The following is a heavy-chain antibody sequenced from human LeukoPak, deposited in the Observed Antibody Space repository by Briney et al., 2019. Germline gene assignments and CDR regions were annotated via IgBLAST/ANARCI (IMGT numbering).Heavy chain of an antibody. V-gene: IGHV4-59*08. J-gene: IGHJ4*02. CDR3: ARQTFGVLYFDS. CDR2: IYYSGTT. Sequence: SEPLSLTCAVYGGSFSGYYWSWIRQPPGKGLEWIGSIYYSGTTNYNPSLNSRVTISTDMSKNQISLKLSSVTAADTAVYYCARQTFGVLYFDSWGQGTLVVVSS. CDR1: GGSFSGYY. D-gene: IGHD3-10*01.